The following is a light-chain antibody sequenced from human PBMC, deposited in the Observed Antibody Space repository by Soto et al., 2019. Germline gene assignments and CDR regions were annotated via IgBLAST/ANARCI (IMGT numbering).Light chain of an antibody. Sequence: EIVLTQSPGTLSLSPGERATLSCRASQSVSSNYFAWYQQRPGQAPSLLIYATSSRATGIPDKFSGSGSGTDFTLTISRLEPEDFAVYYCHQYSSSPYTFCQGTKLELE. CDR3: HQYSSSPYT. J-gene: IGKJ2*01. V-gene: IGKV3-20*01. CDR1: QSVSSNY. CDR2: ATS.